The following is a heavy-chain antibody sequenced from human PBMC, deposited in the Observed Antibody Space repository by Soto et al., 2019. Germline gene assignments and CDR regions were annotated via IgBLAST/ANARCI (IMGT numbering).Heavy chain of an antibody. J-gene: IGHJ4*02. CDR1: GFTFSSYG. D-gene: IGHD3-10*01. V-gene: IGHV3-30*03. CDR2: ISYDGSLQ. CDR3: ATDRGFGHASVPYS. Sequence: QAQLVESGGGVVQPGRSLRLSCAASGFTFSSYGMHWARQAPGTGLEWVAVISYDGSLQHYADSVKGRFTISRDNSKNMRILQMNSLRAEDTAVYYCATDRGFGHASVPYSWGPGTLVSVSS.